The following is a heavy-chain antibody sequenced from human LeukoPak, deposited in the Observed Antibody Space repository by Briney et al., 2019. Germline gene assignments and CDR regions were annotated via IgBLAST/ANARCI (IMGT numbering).Heavy chain of an antibody. CDR1: GFTVSSNY. Sequence: GGSLRLSCAASGFTVSSNYMSWVRQAPGKGLEWVSGISWNSGSIGYADSVKGRFTISRDNAKNSLYLQMNSLRAEDTALYYCAKDTMGATSDYWGQGTLVTVSS. CDR2: ISWNSGSI. V-gene: IGHV3-9*01. J-gene: IGHJ4*02. D-gene: IGHD1-26*01. CDR3: AKDTMGATSDY.